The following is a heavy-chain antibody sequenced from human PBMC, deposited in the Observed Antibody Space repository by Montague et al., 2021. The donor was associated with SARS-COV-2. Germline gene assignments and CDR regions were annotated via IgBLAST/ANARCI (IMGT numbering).Heavy chain of an antibody. Sequence: SETLSLTCTVSGGSISSSSYYWGWIRQPPGKGLEWIGSIYYSGSTYYNPSLKSRVTISVDTSKKQFSLKLSSVTAADTAVYYCARGMYVLTETTDAFDLWGQGTMVSVSS. CDR1: GGSISSSSYY. J-gene: IGHJ3*01. V-gene: IGHV4-39*07. D-gene: IGHD1-14*01. CDR3: ARGMYVLTETTDAFDL. CDR2: IYYSGST.